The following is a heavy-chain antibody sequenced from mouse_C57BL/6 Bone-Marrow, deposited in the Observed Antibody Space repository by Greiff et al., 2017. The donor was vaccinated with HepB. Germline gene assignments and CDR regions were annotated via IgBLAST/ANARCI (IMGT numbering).Heavy chain of an antibody. CDR3: VKAASYDYSAWFAY. V-gene: IGHV7-4*01. Sequence: EVNVVESGGGLVQPGASLRLSCAASGFTFTDYYMSWVRQPPGKAPEWLALIRNKAYGSTTEYTASVKGRFTISRDNYQNILYLQMNTLRAEDSATYYCVKAASYDYSAWFAYWGQGTLVTVAA. J-gene: IGHJ3*01. CDR1: GFTFTDYY. D-gene: IGHD2-4*01. CDR2: IRNKAYGSTT.